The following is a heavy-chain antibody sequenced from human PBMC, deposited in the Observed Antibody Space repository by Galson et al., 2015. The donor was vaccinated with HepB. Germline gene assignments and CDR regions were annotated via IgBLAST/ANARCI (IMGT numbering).Heavy chain of an antibody. D-gene: IGHD2-2*01. J-gene: IGHJ4*02. CDR2: ISASGANT. CDR1: GFTFRGYA. V-gene: IGHV3-23*01. CDR3: AKEFVQPKDLRGDSFDY. Sequence: SLRLSCAASGFTFRGYAVSWVRQAPGKGLEWVSAISASGANTYYADSVKGRFTVSRDNSNYKLYLQMNSLRVEDSAVYYCAKEFVQPKDLRGDSFDYWGQGTLVTVSS.